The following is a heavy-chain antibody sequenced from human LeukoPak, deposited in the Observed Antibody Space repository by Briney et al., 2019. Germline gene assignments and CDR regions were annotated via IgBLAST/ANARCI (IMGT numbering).Heavy chain of an antibody. Sequence: SGGSLRLSCAASGFTFSSYAMSWVRQAPGKGLEWVPAISGSGGSTYYADSVKGRFTISRDNSKNTLYLQMNSLRAEDTAVYYCAKDPIAAAGKSDYWGQGTLVTVSS. J-gene: IGHJ4*02. CDR1: GFTFSSYA. CDR3: AKDPIAAAGKSDY. V-gene: IGHV3-23*01. D-gene: IGHD6-13*01. CDR2: ISGSGGST.